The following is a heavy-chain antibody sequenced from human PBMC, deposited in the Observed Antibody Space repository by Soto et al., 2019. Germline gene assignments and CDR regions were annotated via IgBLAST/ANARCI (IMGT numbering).Heavy chain of an antibody. J-gene: IGHJ4*02. CDR2: ISGSGGST. Sequence: LRLSCAASGFTFSSYAMSWVRQAPGKGLEWVSAISGSGGSTYYADSVEGRFTISRDNSKNTLYLQMNSLRAEDTAVYYCAKGAYIVVVPAAADYWGQGTLVTVSS. V-gene: IGHV3-23*01. CDR3: AKGAYIVVVPAAADY. CDR1: GFTFSSYA. D-gene: IGHD2-2*01.